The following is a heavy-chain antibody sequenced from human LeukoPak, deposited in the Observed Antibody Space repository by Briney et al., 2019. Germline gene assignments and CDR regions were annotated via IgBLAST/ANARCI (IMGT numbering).Heavy chain of an antibody. CDR2: INPNSGGT. V-gene: IGHV1-2*06. CDR1: GYTFIGYY. Sequence: ASVKVSCKASGYTFIGYYMHWVRQAPGQGLEWMGRINPNSGGTNYAQKFQGRVTMTRDTSISTAYMELSRLRSDDTAVYYCARDLPYCSGGSCYSGAFDIWGQGTMVTVSS. CDR3: ARDLPYCSGGSCYSGAFDI. J-gene: IGHJ3*02. D-gene: IGHD2-15*01.